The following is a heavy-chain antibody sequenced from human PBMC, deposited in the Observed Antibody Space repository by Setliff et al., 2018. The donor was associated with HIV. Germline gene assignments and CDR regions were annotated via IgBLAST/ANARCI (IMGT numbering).Heavy chain of an antibody. D-gene: IGHD2-21*02. J-gene: IGHJ6*03. CDR3: GRGVLITKRVTQTGGYYYYTDV. Sequence: SETLSLTCAVYGGSFSGYYWSWIRQPPGKGLEWIGEINHSGSTNYNPSLKSRVTISVDTSKNQFSLKLSSVTAADTAVYFCGRGVLITKRVTQTGGYYYYTDVWGKGTTVTVSS. V-gene: IGHV4-34*01. CDR2: INHSGST. CDR1: GGSFSGYY.